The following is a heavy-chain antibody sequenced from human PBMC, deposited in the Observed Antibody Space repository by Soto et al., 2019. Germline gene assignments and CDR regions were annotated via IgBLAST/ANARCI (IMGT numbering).Heavy chain of an antibody. J-gene: IGHJ4*02. D-gene: IGHD3-10*01. Sequence: ASVKVSCKASGYTFTGYYMHWVRQAPGQGLEWMGIINPSGGSTSYAQKFQGRFAMTRDTSTSTVYMELSSLRSEDTAVYYCARDRRYYGSGSYYEFDYGGQGTLVTVAS. V-gene: IGHV1-46*01. CDR1: GYTFTGYY. CDR3: ARDRRYYGSGSYYEFDY. CDR2: INPSGGST.